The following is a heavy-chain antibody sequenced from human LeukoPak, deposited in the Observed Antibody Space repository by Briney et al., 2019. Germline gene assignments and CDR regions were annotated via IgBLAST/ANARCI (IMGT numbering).Heavy chain of an antibody. V-gene: IGHV4-31*03. D-gene: IGHD3-16*01. CDR3: ARGGEATSHFDY. CDR2: IYYSGST. CDR1: GGSISSGGYY. Sequence: SETLSLTCTVSGGSISSGGYYWSWIRQHPGKGLEWIGYIYYSGSTYYNPSLKSRVTISVDTSKNQFSLKLSSVTAADTAVYYCARGGEATSHFDYWGQGTLVTVSS. J-gene: IGHJ4*02.